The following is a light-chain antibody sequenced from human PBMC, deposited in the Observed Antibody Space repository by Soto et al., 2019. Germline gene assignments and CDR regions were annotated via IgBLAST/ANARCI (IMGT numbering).Light chain of an antibody. CDR3: SSYTSSSTYV. CDR2: EVS. CDR1: SSDVGNYNR. V-gene: IGLV2-18*02. J-gene: IGLJ1*01. Sequence: QSALTQPPSVSGSPGQSVTISCTGTSSDVGNYNRVSWYQQPPGTAPKVIIYEVSNRPSGVPDRFSGSKSGNTASLTISGLQAEDEADYYCSSYTSSSTYVFGTGTKLT.